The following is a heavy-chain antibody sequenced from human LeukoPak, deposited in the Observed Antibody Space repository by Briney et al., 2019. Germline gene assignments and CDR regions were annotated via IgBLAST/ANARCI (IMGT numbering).Heavy chain of an antibody. D-gene: IGHD1-26*01. CDR3: TRNGWVGAPELRAFDT. CDR2: VDPSGRST. Sequence: ASVRLSFTASGYTFINYYFHWVRQVPGQGLEWMGIVDPSGRSTSHAQKFQGRVTMSGATSTSNVYMELSRLRSAEMALYSCTRNGWVGAPELRAFDTWGQGPMVTVSS. J-gene: IGHJ3*02. CDR1: GYTFINYY. V-gene: IGHV1-46*01.